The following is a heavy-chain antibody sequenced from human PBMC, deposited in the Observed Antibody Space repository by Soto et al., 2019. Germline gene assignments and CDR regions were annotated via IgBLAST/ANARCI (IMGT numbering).Heavy chain of an antibody. CDR2: ISVSGAST. CDR3: AKEGYHDFRSGYYVNEPFDP. CDR1: GDRFTGYA. D-gene: IGHD3-3*01. V-gene: IGHV3-23*01. Sequence: PGGSLRLSCAASGDRFTGYALSCVRRAPRKGLKRVSTISVSGASTYYADSVKGRLNISRDNSKNTMDLQMNSLRAEDTALYFCAKEGYHDFRSGYYVNEPFDPWGQGTLVTVSS. J-gene: IGHJ5*02.